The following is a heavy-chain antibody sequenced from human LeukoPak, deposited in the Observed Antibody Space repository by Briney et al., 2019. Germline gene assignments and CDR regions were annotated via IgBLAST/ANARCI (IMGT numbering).Heavy chain of an antibody. CDR3: AREGVVKGYFDY. V-gene: IGHV4-59*01. J-gene: IGHJ4*02. D-gene: IGHD3-3*01. Sequence: SETLSLTCTVSGGSISPYFWSWIRQPPGKGLEWIGYIYYRGSTNYNPSLKSRVTISLDTSKDQFSLKLSSVTAADTAVHYCAREGVVKGYFDYWGQGTLVTVSS. CDR1: GGSISPYF. CDR2: IYYRGST.